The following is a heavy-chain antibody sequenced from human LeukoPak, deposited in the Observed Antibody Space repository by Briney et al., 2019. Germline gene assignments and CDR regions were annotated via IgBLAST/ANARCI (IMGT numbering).Heavy chain of an antibody. V-gene: IGHV3-73*01. J-gene: IGHJ4*02. D-gene: IGHD3-22*01. CDR1: GFTFSGSA. CDR3: TGDNFDSSVKFDY. Sequence: GSLRLSCVVSGFTFSGSAVHWVRQASGKGLEWVGRIRSKANNYATAYAASVKGRFTISRDDSKNTAYLQMNSLKTEDTAVYYCTGDNFDSSVKFDYWGQGTLVTVSS. CDR2: IRSKANNYAT.